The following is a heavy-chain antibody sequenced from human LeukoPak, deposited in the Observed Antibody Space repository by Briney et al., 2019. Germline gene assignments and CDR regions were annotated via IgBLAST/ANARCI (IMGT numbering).Heavy chain of an antibody. J-gene: IGHJ3*02. CDR1: GGSISSYY. V-gene: IGHV4-59*12. D-gene: IGHD5-12*01. Sequence: SETLSLTCAVSGGSISSYYWSWIRQPPGKGLEWIGYIYYSGSTKYSPSLKSRVTISVDTSKNQFSLKLSSVNAADTAVYYCARGRRGYSGYDYEEDAFDIWGQGTMVTVSS. CDR3: ARGRRGYSGYDYEEDAFDI. CDR2: IYYSGST.